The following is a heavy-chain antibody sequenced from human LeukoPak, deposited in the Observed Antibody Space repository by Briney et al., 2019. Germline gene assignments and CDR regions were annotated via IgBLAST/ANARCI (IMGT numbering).Heavy chain of an antibody. CDR2: IYYSGTT. V-gene: IGHV4-59*01. CDR1: GGSFRSYY. Sequence: SETLSLTXTVSGGSFRSYYWSWIRQPPGRGLEWIGYIYYSGTTNYNPSLKRRVTMSVDTSKNQFSLKLTSVTTADTAVYYCARDPGYSSGYFGYFDYWGQGTLVTVSS. CDR3: ARDPGYSSGYFGYFDY. D-gene: IGHD3-22*01. J-gene: IGHJ4*02.